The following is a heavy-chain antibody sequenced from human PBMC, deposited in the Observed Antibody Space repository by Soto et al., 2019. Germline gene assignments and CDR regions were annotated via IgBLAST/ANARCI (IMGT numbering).Heavy chain of an antibody. V-gene: IGHV3-21*01. CDR2: ISSSSSYI. D-gene: IGHD2-15*01. Sequence: EVQLVESGGGRVKPGGSLRLSCAASGFTFSSYSMNWVRQAPGKGLEWVSSISSSSSYIYYADSVKGRFTISRDNAKNSLYLQMNSLRAEDTAVYYCARASEVGGPGGDPWGQGTLVTVSS. CDR3: ARASEVGGPGGDP. J-gene: IGHJ5*02. CDR1: GFTFSSYS.